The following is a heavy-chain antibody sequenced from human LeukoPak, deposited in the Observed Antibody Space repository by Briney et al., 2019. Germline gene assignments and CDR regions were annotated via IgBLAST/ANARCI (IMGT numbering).Heavy chain of an antibody. Sequence: SETLSLTCTVSGGSISSYYWSWIRQPPGKGLEWIGYIYYGGSTNYNPSLKSRVTISVDTSKNQFSLKLSSVTAADTAVYYCATRSTGVAATFDCWGQGALVTVSS. D-gene: IGHD2-15*01. J-gene: IGHJ4*02. CDR1: GGSISSYY. CDR2: IYYGGST. V-gene: IGHV4-59*01. CDR3: ATRSTGVAATFDC.